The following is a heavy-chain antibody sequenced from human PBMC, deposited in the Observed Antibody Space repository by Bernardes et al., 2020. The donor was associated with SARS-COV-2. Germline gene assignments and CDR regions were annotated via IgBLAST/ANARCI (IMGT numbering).Heavy chain of an antibody. CDR1: GFTFSSYA. CDR2: ISGRGGST. CDR3: AKDYGDYAWDY. Sequence: SLRLSCEASGFTFSSYAMSWVRQAPGKGLEWVSAISGRGGSTYYADSVEGRFTISRDNSRNTLYLQMNSLRAEDTAVYYCAKDYGDYAWDYWGQGTLVTVSS. V-gene: IGHV3-23*01. D-gene: IGHD4-17*01. J-gene: IGHJ4*02.